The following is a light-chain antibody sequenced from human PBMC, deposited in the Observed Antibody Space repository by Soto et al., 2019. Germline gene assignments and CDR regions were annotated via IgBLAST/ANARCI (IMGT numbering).Light chain of an antibody. J-gene: IGLJ1*01. V-gene: IGLV2-23*02. Sequence: QSALTQPASVSGSPGQSITIPCTGTSGAVGSYNLVSWYQQHPGKAPKLLIYEVTERPSGVSNRFSGSKSGSTASLTISGLQPDDEADYYCCSYAGNSEVFGTGTKVTVL. CDR3: CSYAGNSEV. CDR2: EVT. CDR1: SGAVGSYNL.